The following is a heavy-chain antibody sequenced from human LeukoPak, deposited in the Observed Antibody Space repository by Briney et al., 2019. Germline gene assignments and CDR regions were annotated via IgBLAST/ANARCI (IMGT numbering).Heavy chain of an antibody. CDR2: ISYDGSRK. D-gene: IGHD6-13*01. V-gene: IGHV3-30*03. J-gene: IGHJ5*01. CDR1: GYTFTSYG. CDR3: ARDDGYSDS. Sequence: SCKASGYTFTSYGMHWVRQAPGKGLECMAFISYDGSRKYYADSVKGRFTISRDDSKNTVYLQMNSLRAEDTAVYYCARDDGYSDSWGQGTLVTVSS.